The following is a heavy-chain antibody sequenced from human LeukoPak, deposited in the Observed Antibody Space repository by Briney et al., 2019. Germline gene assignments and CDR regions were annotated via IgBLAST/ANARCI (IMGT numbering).Heavy chain of an antibody. CDR2: ISSSSSYT. CDR1: GFTFSDYY. CDR3: ARSPPRYCSSTSCYGIWFDP. J-gene: IGHJ5*02. Sequence: GGSLRLSCAASGFTFSDYYMSWIRQASGKGLEWVSYISSSSSYTNYADSVKGRFTISRDNAKNSLYLQMNSLRAEDTAVYYCARSPPRYCSSTSCYGIWFDPWGQGTLVTVSS. V-gene: IGHV3-11*06. D-gene: IGHD2-2*01.